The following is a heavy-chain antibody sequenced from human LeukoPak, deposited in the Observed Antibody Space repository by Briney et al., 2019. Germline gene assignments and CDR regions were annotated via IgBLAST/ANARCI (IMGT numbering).Heavy chain of an antibody. D-gene: IGHD4-23*01. CDR3: ARGINDYGGNSYYYYYYMDV. Sequence: SETLSLTCTVSGGSISSYYWSWIRQPPGKGLEWIGYIYYSGSTNYNPSLKSRVTISVDTSKNQFSLKLSSVTAADTAVYYCARGINDYGGNSYYYYYYMDVWGKGTTVTVS. CDR1: GGSISSYY. V-gene: IGHV4-59*01. CDR2: IYYSGST. J-gene: IGHJ6*03.